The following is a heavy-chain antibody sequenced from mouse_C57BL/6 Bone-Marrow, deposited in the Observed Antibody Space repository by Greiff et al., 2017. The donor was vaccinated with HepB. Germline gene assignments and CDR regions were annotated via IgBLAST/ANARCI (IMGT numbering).Heavy chain of an antibody. Sequence: VQLQQPGPELVMPGASVKLSCKASGYTFTNYWMHWVKQRPGQGLEWIGDIDPSDSYTNYNQKFKGKSTLTVDKSSSTAYMQLRSLTSEDSAVYYCARGGTYAYYYDYGGRGTSITVSA. CDR2: IDPSDSYT. J-gene: IGHJ2*03. CDR3: ARGGTYAYYYDY. CDR1: GYTFTNYW. D-gene: IGHD2-14*01. V-gene: IGHV1-69*01.